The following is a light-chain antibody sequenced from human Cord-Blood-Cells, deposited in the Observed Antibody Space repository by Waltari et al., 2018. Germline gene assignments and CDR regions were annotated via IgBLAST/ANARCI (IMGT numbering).Light chain of an antibody. Sequence: SYELTQPPSVSVSPGQTASITCSGDNLGDKYACWYQQKPGQSPVLVIYQDSKRPSGIPGRFSGSNSGNTATLTISGTQAMDEADYYCQAWDSSTAVFGTGTKVTVL. CDR2: QDS. CDR1: NLGDKY. J-gene: IGLJ1*01. CDR3: QAWDSSTAV. V-gene: IGLV3-1*01.